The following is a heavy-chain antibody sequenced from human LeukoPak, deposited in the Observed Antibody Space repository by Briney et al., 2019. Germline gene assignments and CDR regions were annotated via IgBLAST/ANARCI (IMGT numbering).Heavy chain of an antibody. CDR2: MRQDGSEK. CDR1: GFTFSSYW. CDR3: ARRTGSYYDSSGYLDY. J-gene: IGHJ4*02. D-gene: IGHD3-22*01. V-gene: IGHV3-7*01. Sequence: AGGSLRLSCAASGFTFSSYWMSWVRQAPGKGLEWVANMRQDGSEKYYVDSVKGRFTISRDNAKNSLYLQMNSLRAEDTAVYYCARRTGSYYDSSGYLDYWGQGTLVTVSS.